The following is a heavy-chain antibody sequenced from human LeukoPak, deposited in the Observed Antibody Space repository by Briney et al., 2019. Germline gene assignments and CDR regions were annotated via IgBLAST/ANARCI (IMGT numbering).Heavy chain of an antibody. J-gene: IGHJ4*02. CDR1: GYTFTGYY. CDR3: ARAPRSDCSGGSCYHLDYFDY. CDR2: INPNSGGT. Sequence: GASVKVSCKASGYTFTGYYMHWVRQAPGQGLEWMGWINPNSGGTNYAQKFQGRVTMTRDTSISTAYMELSRLRSDDTAVYYCARAPRSDCSGGSCYHLDYFDYWGQGTLVTVSS. V-gene: IGHV1-2*02. D-gene: IGHD2-15*01.